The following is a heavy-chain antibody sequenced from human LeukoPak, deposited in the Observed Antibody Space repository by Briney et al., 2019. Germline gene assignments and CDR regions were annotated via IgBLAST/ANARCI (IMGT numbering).Heavy chain of an antibody. CDR3: ARVVPAAARIFDL. J-gene: IGHJ2*01. V-gene: IGHV4-61*02. D-gene: IGHD2-2*01. CDR2: IYTSEST. Sequence: SETLSLTCTVSGGSVGSTTYYWSWIRQPAGKGLEWIGRIYTSESTNYNPSLESRVTISVDTSKNQFSLKLSPVTAADTAVYYCARVVPAAARIFDLWGRGTLVTVSS. CDR1: GGSVGSTTYY.